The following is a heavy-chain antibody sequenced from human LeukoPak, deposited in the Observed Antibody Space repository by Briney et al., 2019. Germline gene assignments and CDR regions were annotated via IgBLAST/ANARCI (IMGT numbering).Heavy chain of an antibody. J-gene: IGHJ4*02. CDR2: ISGGGGST. CDR1: GFTFTSYS. V-gene: IGHV3-23*01. D-gene: IGHD2-2*01. Sequence: GGSLRLSCAASGFTFTSYSMNWVRQAPGKGLEWVSTISGGGGSTYYADSVKGRLTISRDNSKNTLYLQMNSLRAEDTAVYYCAKVYQGGFDYWGQGTLVTVSS. CDR3: AKVYQGGFDY.